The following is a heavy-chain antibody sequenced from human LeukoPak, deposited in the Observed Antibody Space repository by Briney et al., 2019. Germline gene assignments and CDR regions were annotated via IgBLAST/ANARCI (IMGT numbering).Heavy chain of an antibody. CDR3: ARDRTYYDFWSGYWAY. D-gene: IGHD3-3*01. CDR2: INPSGGST. Sequence: ASVKVSCKASGYTFTSYYMHWVRQAPGQGLEWMGIINPSGGSTSYAQKFQGRVTMTRDTSTSTVYMELSSLRSEDTAVYYCARDRTYYDFWSGYWAYWGQGTLVTVSS. CDR1: GYTFTSYY. J-gene: IGHJ4*02. V-gene: IGHV1-46*01.